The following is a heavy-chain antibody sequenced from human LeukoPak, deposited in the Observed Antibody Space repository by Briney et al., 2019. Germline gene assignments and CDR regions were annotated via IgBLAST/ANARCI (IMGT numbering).Heavy chain of an antibody. CDR2: ISAHNGNT. CDR1: GYTFTSYG. J-gene: IGHJ4*02. Sequence: ASVKVSCKASGYTFTSYGISWVRQAPGQGLEWMGWISAHNGNTNYAQKLQGRVTMTTDTSTSTAYMELRSLRSDDTAVYYCARDSHYDSSGPLPGYWGQGTLVTVSS. D-gene: IGHD3-22*01. V-gene: IGHV1-18*01. CDR3: ARDSHYDSSGPLPGY.